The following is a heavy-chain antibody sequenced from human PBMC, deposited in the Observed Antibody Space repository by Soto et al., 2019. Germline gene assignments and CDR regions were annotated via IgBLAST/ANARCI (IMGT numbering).Heavy chain of an antibody. V-gene: IGHV3-48*02. CDR2: ITSSSTTI. Sequence: GGSLRLSCAASGFTFTSNSMNWVRQAPGKVLEWISYITSSSTTIYYADSVKGRFTISRDNAKNSVYLQLNSLRDEDTALYYCARGRVETAYFDYWGPGALVTVSS. CDR3: ARGRVETAYFDY. CDR1: GFTFTSNS. D-gene: IGHD2-21*02. J-gene: IGHJ4*02.